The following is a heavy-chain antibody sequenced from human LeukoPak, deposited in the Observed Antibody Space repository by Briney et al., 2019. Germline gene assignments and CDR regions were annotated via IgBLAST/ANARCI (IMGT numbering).Heavy chain of an antibody. CDR1: GGSISSGDYY. J-gene: IGHJ4*02. V-gene: IGHV4-30-4*08. CDR2: IYYSGST. D-gene: IGHD3-10*01. Sequence: SQTLSLPCTVSGGSISSGDYYWSWIRQPPGKGLEWIEYIYYSGSTYYNPSLKSRVTISVDTSKNQFSLKLSSVTAADTAVYYCARKFDTYYFDYWGQGTLVTVSS. CDR3: ARKFDTYYFDY.